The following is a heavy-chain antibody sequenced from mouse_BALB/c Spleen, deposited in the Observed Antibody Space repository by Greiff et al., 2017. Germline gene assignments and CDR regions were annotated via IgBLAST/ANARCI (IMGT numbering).Heavy chain of an antibody. CDR3: TRNEVRRRFAY. D-gene: IGHD2-14*01. V-gene: IGHV6-6*02. Sequence: DVKLVESGGGLVQPGGSMKLSCVASGFTFSNYWMNWVRQSPEKGLEWVAEIRLKSNNYATHYAESVKGRFTISRDDSKSSVYLQMNNLRAEDTGIYYCTRNEVRRRFAYWGQGTLVTVSA. J-gene: IGHJ3*01. CDR2: IRLKSNNYAT. CDR1: GFTFSNYW.